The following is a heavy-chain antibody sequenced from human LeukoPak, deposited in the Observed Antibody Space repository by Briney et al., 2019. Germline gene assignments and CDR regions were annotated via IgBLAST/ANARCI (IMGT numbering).Heavy chain of an antibody. V-gene: IGHV4-59*01. D-gene: IGHD6-13*01. J-gene: IGHJ4*02. CDR3: ARGTAAAGPYYYFDY. Sequence: SETLSLTSTVSGGSISSYYWSWIRQPPGKGLEWIGYIYYSGSTNYNPSLKSRVTISVDTSKNQFSLKLSSVTAADTAVYYCARGTAAAGPYYYFDYWGQGTLVTVSS. CDR2: IYYSGST. CDR1: GGSISSYY.